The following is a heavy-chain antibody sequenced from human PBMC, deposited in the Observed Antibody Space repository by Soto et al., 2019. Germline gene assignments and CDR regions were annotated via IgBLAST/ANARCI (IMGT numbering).Heavy chain of an antibody. CDR2: INPSGGST. Sequence: ASVKVSCKASGYTFTNYYMHWVRQAPGQGLEWMGKINPSGGSTSYAQKFQGRVTMTRDTSTSKVYMELSSLRSEDTAVYYCARDFSFRIQLWSPSRGYYYGMDVWGQGTTVTVSS. V-gene: IGHV1-46*01. D-gene: IGHD5-18*01. CDR3: ARDFSFRIQLWSPSRGYYYGMDV. CDR1: GYTFTNYY. J-gene: IGHJ6*02.